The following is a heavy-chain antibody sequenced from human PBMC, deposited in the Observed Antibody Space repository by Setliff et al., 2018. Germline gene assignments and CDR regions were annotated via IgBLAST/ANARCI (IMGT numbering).Heavy chain of an antibody. CDR1: DDSISNNY. Sequence: SETLSLTCTVSDDSISNNYWSWIRQPAGKGLEWIGRIYPSGSTNYNPSLKSRVTMSVDTSKNQFSLKLSSVTAADTAVYYCARDRSSGWYGDYFDYWGQGTLVTVS. CDR2: IYPSGST. D-gene: IGHD6-19*01. J-gene: IGHJ4*02. V-gene: IGHV4-4*07. CDR3: ARDRSSGWYGDYFDY.